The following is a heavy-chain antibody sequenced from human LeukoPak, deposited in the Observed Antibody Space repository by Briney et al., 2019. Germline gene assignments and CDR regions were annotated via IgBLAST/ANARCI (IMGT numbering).Heavy chain of an antibody. D-gene: IGHD3-9*01. Sequence: GGSLRLSCAASGFTFSSYAMHWVRQAPGKGLEWVGRIKSKTEGGTTDYATPVKGRFTISRDDSKNTLYLQMNSLKIEDTAVYYCTTGRSDILTGYPHWGQGTLVTVSS. V-gene: IGHV3-15*07. J-gene: IGHJ4*02. CDR1: GFTFSSYA. CDR3: TTGRSDILTGYPH. CDR2: IKSKTEGGTT.